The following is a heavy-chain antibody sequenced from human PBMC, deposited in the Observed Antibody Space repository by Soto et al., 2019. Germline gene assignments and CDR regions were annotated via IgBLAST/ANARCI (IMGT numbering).Heavy chain of an antibody. J-gene: IGHJ4*02. CDR1: GYTFTGFY. D-gene: IGHD4-17*01. CDR2: TNTDTGGT. Sequence: QVQLVQSGAEVKPPGASVKVSCNASGYTFTGFYIHWVRQAPGQGLEWMGWTNTDTGGTNYADKFKGWVTVTRDTSTSTAYMEVRRLTADDTAVYYCARSNAPTVTTPSFDYWGQGTLVTVSS. CDR3: ARSNAPTVTTPSFDY. V-gene: IGHV1-2*04.